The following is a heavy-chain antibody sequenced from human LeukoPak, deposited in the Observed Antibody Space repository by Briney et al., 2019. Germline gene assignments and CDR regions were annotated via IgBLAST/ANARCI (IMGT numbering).Heavy chain of an antibody. Sequence: SETLSLTCAVYGGSFSGYYWSWIRQPPGKGLEWFGEINHSGSTNYNPSLKSRVTISVDTSKNQFSLKLGSVTAADTAVYYCARGRGDHYYYYYGMDVWGQGTTVTVSS. D-gene: IGHD7-27*01. V-gene: IGHV4-34*01. CDR1: GGSFSGYY. CDR2: INHSGST. J-gene: IGHJ6*02. CDR3: ARGRGDHYYYYYGMDV.